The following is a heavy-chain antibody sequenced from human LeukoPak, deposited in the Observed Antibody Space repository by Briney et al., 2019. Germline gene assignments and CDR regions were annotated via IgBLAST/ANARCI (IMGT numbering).Heavy chain of an antibody. CDR3: ARGKVRGVLDAFDI. Sequence: ASVKVSCKASGGTFSSYAISWVRQAPGQGLEWMGWISAYNGNTNYAQKLQGRVTVTTDTSTSTAYMELRSLRSDDTAVYYCARGKVRGVLDAFDIWGQGTMVTVSS. V-gene: IGHV1-18*01. CDR1: GGTFSSYA. D-gene: IGHD3-10*01. CDR2: ISAYNGNT. J-gene: IGHJ3*02.